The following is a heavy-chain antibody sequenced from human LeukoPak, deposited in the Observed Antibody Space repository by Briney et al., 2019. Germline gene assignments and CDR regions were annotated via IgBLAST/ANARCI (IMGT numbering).Heavy chain of an antibody. CDR2: MYNSVNT. CDR1: GDSISGYY. Sequence: SETLSLTCTVSGDSISGYYWSWIRQPPGKGLEWIGYMYNSVNTKYNPSLKSRVTISGDTSKNQFSLKLSSVTAADTAVYYCARVRDGNDIDYWGQRTLVTVSS. V-gene: IGHV4-59*08. CDR3: ARVRDGNDIDY. J-gene: IGHJ4*02. D-gene: IGHD5-24*01.